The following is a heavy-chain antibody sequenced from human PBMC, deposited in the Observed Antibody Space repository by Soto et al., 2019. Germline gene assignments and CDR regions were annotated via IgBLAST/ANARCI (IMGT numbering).Heavy chain of an antibody. CDR1: GLTISGKKY. Sequence: DVQLVESGGGLIQPGESLRLSCAAFGLTISGKKYVAWVHQAPRKGLEWVSALYDVDGSFYADSVKGRFTTSSDSSKTTVYLQMNDLRPDDTAVYYCATWHEREHAYDVWGQGTTVTVSS. J-gene: IGHJ3*01. D-gene: IGHD1-1*01. V-gene: IGHV3-53*01. CDR3: ATWHEREHAYDV. CDR2: LYDVDGS.